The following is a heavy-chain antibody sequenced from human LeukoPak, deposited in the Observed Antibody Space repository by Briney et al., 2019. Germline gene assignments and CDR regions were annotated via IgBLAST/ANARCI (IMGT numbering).Heavy chain of an antibody. Sequence: PGGSLRLSCAASGFTFSSYSMNWVRQAPGKGLEWVSSISSSSSYIYYADSVKGRFTISRDNAKSSLYLQMNSLRAEDTAVYYCARDLIVRYFDWLPLETEKYGMDVWGQGTTVTVSS. V-gene: IGHV3-21*01. J-gene: IGHJ6*02. CDR1: GFTFSSYS. D-gene: IGHD3-9*01. CDR2: ISSSSSYI. CDR3: ARDLIVRYFDWLPLETEKYGMDV.